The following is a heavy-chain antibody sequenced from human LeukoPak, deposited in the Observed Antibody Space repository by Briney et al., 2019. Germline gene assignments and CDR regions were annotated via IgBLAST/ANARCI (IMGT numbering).Heavy chain of an antibody. CDR3: ARDGRWYFDY. D-gene: IGHD4-23*01. CDR2: IYYSGST. V-gene: IGHV4-30-4*08. J-gene: IGHJ4*02. CDR1: GDSISSRDYY. Sequence: SETLSPTCSVSGDSISSRDYYWSWIRQPPGKGLEWIGYIYYSGSTSYNPSLKSRVTISVDTSKNQFSLRLSSVTAADTAVYYCARDGRWYFDYWGQGILVTVSS.